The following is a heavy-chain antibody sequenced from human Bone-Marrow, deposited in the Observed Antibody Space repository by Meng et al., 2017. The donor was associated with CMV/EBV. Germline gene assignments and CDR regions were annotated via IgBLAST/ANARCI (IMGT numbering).Heavy chain of an antibody. CDR3: ITDFWVNIDY. J-gene: IGHJ4*02. CDR2: IKSKTDGGTT. Sequence: GESLKIPCAVSGFSLDNYGMHWVRPAPGKGLEWVGRIKSKTDGGTTDYAAPVKGGFTIPRDDSKNTLYLQMNSLKTDDASVYYCITDFWVNIDYWGQGTLVTVSS. CDR1: GFSLDNYG. V-gene: IGHV3-15*01. D-gene: IGHD3-3*01.